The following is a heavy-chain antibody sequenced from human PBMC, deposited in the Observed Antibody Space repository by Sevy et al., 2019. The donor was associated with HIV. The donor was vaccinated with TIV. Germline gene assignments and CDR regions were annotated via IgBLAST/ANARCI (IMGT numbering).Heavy chain of an antibody. CDR1: GFTFSSYA. D-gene: IGHD3-22*01. Sequence: GGSLRLSCAASGFTFSSYAMSWVRQAPGKGLEWVSAISGSGGSTYYADSVKGRFTISRDNSKNTLYLQMNSLRAEETAVYYCAKWGDYYDSSGYYSGESNYYYYYGMDVWGQGTTVTVSS. J-gene: IGHJ6*02. V-gene: IGHV3-23*01. CDR2: ISGSGGST. CDR3: AKWGDYYDSSGYYSGESNYYYYYGMDV.